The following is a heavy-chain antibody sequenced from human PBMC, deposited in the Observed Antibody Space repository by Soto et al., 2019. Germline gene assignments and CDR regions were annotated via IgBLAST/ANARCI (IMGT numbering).Heavy chain of an antibody. CDR2: IYYSGST. Sequence: SETLSLTCTVSGGSISSYYWSWIRQPPGKGLEWIGYIYYSGSTNYNPSLKSRVTISVDTSKNQFSLKLSSVTAADTAVYYCARRYGSSWSDYYFDYWGQGTLVTVSS. V-gene: IGHV4-59*08. CDR1: GGSISSYY. CDR3: ARRYGSSWSDYYFDY. J-gene: IGHJ4*02. D-gene: IGHD6-13*01.